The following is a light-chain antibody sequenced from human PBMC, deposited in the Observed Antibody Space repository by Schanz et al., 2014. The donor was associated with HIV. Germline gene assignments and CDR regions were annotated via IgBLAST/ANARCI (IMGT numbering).Light chain of an antibody. CDR2: EVS. J-gene: IGLJ2*01. CDR3: CSYTSSSTVV. V-gene: IGLV2-14*02. Sequence: QSALTQPASVSGSPGQSITISCTGTSSDVGSYNLVSWYQQHPGKAPKLMIYEVSERPSGVSNRFSGSKSGNTASLTISGLQAEDEAVYYCCSYTSSSTVVFGGGTKLTV. CDR1: SSDVGSYNL.